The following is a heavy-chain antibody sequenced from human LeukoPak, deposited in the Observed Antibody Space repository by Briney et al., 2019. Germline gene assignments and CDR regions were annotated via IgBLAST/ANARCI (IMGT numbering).Heavy chain of an antibody. CDR3: ARGTGAKRYYFDL. J-gene: IGHJ4*02. CDR1: GFSLSNYG. Sequence: GGSLRLSYAASGFSLSNYGVHWVRQAPGKGLEWVTVIWYDGSNRYYADSVKGRITVSRDTSRNTLDLEINSLRVDDTAIYYCARGTGAKRYYFDLWGQGIMVTVSS. CDR2: IWYDGSNR. V-gene: IGHV3-33*01. D-gene: IGHD2-2*01.